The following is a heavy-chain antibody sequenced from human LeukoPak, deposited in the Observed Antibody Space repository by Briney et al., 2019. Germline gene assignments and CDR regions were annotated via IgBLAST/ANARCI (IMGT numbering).Heavy chain of an antibody. CDR3: ATRFTSSWTGY. D-gene: IGHD6-13*01. CDR1: GFTFSRYA. J-gene: IGHJ4*02. CDR2: ISGSGGST. Sequence: PGGSLRLSCAASGFTFSRYAMSWVRQAPGKGLEWVSAISGSGGSTYYADSVKGRFTISRDNSKNTLYLQMNSLRAEDTAVYYCATRFTSSWTGYWGQGTLVTVSS. V-gene: IGHV3-23*01.